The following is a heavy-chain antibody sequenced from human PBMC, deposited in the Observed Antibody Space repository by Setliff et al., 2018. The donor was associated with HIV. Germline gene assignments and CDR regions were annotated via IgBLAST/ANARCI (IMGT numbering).Heavy chain of an antibody. CDR1: GYSISSSNW. J-gene: IGHJ4*02. Sequence: SSETLSLTCTVSGYSISSSNWWTWVRQPPGKGLEWIGEVSHSGSTNYNPSLKSRVTISVDKSKNQFSLKLSSVTAADTAVYYCARDQRLSYWGQGTLVTVSS. CDR3: ARDQRLSY. V-gene: IGHV4-4*02. CDR2: VSHSGST.